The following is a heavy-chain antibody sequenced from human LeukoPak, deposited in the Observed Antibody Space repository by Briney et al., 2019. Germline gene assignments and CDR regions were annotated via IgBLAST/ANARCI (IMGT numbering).Heavy chain of an antibody. Sequence: GGSLRLSCAASGFTFSSYSMNWVRQAPGKGLEWVSSISSSSSYIYYADSVKGRFTISRDNAKNSLYLQMNSLRAEDTAVYYCARFGGLGRLFDYWGQGTLVTVSS. CDR2: ISSSSSYI. V-gene: IGHV3-21*01. D-gene: IGHD3-10*01. CDR1: GFTFSSYS. J-gene: IGHJ4*02. CDR3: ARFGGLGRLFDY.